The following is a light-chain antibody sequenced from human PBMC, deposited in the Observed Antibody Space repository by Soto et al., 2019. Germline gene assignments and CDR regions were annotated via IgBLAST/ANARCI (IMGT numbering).Light chain of an antibody. J-gene: IGKJ5*01. CDR2: GAS. V-gene: IGKV3-15*01. Sequence: EIVLTLYPCTLSFSPWERSTLSFMASDLLSSVYLAWYQQRPGQPPRLLIYGASTRATGIAARFSGSGSGTEFTLTISSLQSEDFAIYYCQQYNNWPPITFGQGTRLEI. CDR3: QQYNNWPPIT. CDR1: DLLSSVY.